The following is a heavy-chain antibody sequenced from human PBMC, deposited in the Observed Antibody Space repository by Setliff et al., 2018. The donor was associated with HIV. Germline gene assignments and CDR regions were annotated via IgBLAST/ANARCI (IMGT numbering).Heavy chain of an antibody. V-gene: IGHV1-69*13. Sequence: SVMVSCKASGVTFTSYTISWVRQAPGQGLEWMGGIIPIFGTANYAQKFQGRVTITADESTSTAYMELSSLRSEDTAVYYCAYDSSGYYLSFDYWGQGTLVTVSS. CDR3: AYDSSGYYLSFDY. J-gene: IGHJ4*02. D-gene: IGHD3-22*01. CDR2: IIPIFGTA. CDR1: GVTFTSYT.